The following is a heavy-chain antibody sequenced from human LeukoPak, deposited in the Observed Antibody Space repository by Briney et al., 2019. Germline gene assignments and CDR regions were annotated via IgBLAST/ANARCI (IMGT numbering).Heavy chain of an antibody. J-gene: IGHJ4*02. CDR1: GYTFTSFG. D-gene: IGHD6-19*01. V-gene: IGHV1-18*01. Sequence: ASVKVSXKASGYTFTSFGISWVRQAPGQGLEWLAWISLYNGNTNYAQKVQGRVTMTTDTSTSTAYMELRSLKSDDTAVYYCARDKDSAGWYDYWGQGTVVTVSS. CDR2: ISLYNGNT. CDR3: ARDKDSAGWYDY.